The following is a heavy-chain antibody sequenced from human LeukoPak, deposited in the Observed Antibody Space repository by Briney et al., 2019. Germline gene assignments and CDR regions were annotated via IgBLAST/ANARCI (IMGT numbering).Heavy chain of an antibody. CDR1: GYTFTSYG. V-gene: IGHV1-18*01. Sequence: GASVKVSCKASGYTFTSYGISWVRQAPGQGLERMGWISAYNGNTNYAQKLQGRVTMTTDTSTSTAYMELRSLRSDDTAVYYCARSVGKQQLVPRDYYYYYMDVWGKGTTVTVSS. CDR3: ARSVGKQQLVPRDYYYYYMDV. J-gene: IGHJ6*03. D-gene: IGHD6-13*01. CDR2: ISAYNGNT.